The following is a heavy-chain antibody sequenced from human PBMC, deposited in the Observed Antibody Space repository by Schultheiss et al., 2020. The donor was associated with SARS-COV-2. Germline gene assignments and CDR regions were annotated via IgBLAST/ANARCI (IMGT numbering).Heavy chain of an antibody. J-gene: IGHJ4*02. D-gene: IGHD3-9*01. V-gene: IGHV3-30*03. CDR3: ARGEDDISL. CDR2: ISYDGSNK. Sequence: GGSLRLSCAASGFTFSSYGMHWVRQAPGKGLEWVAVISYDGSNKYYADSVKGRFTISRDNSKNTLYLQMNSLRAEDTAVYYCARGEDDISLWGQGTLVTVSS. CDR1: GFTFSSYG.